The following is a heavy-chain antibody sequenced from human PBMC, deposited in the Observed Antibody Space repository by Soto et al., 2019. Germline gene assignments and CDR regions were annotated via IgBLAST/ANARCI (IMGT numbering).Heavy chain of an antibody. CDR1: GYSFTSYW. CDR2: IYPGDSDT. CDR3: ARESDILTGYYTPPFDY. Sequence: GESLKISCKGSGYSFTSYWIGWVRQMPGKGLEWMGIIYPGDSDTRYSPSFQGQVTISADKSISTAYLQWSSLKASDTAMYYCARESDILTGYYTPPFDYWGQGTLVTVSS. J-gene: IGHJ4*02. D-gene: IGHD3-9*01. V-gene: IGHV5-51*01.